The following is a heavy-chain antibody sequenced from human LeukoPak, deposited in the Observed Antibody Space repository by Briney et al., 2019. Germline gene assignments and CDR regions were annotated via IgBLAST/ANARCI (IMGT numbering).Heavy chain of an antibody. J-gene: IGHJ6*03. Sequence: PGGSLRLSCAASGFTFSSYSMNWVRQAPGKGLEWVSSISSSSSYIYYADSVKGRFTISRDNAKNSLYLQMNSLGAEDTAVYYCARDAIVVPAAIRQGFMDVWGKGTTVTISS. CDR3: ARDAIVVPAAIRQGFMDV. CDR2: ISSSSSYI. CDR1: GFTFSSYS. V-gene: IGHV3-21*01. D-gene: IGHD2-2*01.